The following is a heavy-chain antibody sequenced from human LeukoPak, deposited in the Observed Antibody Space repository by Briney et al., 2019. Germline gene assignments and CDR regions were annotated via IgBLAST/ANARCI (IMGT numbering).Heavy chain of an antibody. Sequence: PGGSLRLSCAASGFTFSSYGMHWVRQAPGKGLEWVAVISYDGSNKYYTDSVKGRFTISRDNSKNTLYLQMNSLRVEDTAVYYCAGSWFYRYYFEYWGQGTLVTVSS. D-gene: IGHD3-10*01. CDR3: AGSWFYRYYFEY. V-gene: IGHV3-30*03. CDR1: GFTFSSYG. J-gene: IGHJ4*02. CDR2: ISYDGSNK.